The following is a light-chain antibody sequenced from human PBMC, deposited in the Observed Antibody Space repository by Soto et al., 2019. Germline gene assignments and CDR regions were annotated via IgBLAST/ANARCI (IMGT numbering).Light chain of an antibody. CDR1: QCIGSY. CDR2: AAS. CDR3: QQSYSTQYT. Sequence: DIQMTQSPSSLSASVGDRVTITCRASQCIGSYLNWYQQKPGKAPKLLIYAASSLQSGVPSRFSGSGSGTDFTLTISSLQPEDYATYDCQQSYSTQYTFGQGTKLEIK. J-gene: IGKJ2*01. V-gene: IGKV1-39*01.